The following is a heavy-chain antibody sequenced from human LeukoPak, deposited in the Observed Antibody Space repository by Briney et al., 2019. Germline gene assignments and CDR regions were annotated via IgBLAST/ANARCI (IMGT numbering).Heavy chain of an antibody. CDR2: INHSGST. CDR1: GGSFSGYY. Sequence: SETLSLTCAVYGGSFSGYYWSWIRQPPGKGLEWIGEINHSGSTNYNPSLKSRVTISVDTSKNQFSLKLSSVTAADTAVYYSARRIGYCSGGSCSNWFDPWGQGTLVTVSS. CDR3: ARRIGYCSGGSCSNWFDP. J-gene: IGHJ5*02. V-gene: IGHV4-34*01. D-gene: IGHD2-15*01.